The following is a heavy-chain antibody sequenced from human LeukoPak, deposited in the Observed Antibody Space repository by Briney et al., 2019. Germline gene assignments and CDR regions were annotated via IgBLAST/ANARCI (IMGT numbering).Heavy chain of an antibody. D-gene: IGHD2-2*01. V-gene: IGHV3-30-3*01. CDR2: ISYDGSNK. CDR3: ATLCSRDY. CDR1: GFTFSSYA. Sequence: GGSLRLSCAASGFTFSSYAMHWVRQAPGKGLEWVAVISYDGSNKYYADSVKGRFTISRDNSKNTLYLQMNSLRAEDTAVYYCATLCSRDYWGQGTLVTVSS. J-gene: IGHJ4*02.